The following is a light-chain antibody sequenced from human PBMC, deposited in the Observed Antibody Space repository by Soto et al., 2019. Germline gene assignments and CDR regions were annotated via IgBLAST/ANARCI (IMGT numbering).Light chain of an antibody. V-gene: IGKV1-5*03. Sequence: DIQMTQYPSTLSVSVGDRVTITCRASQTISSWLAWYQQKKGKAPKLLIYKASTLKSGVPSRFSGSGYGTELTITISSLQHDDFETYYCQHYNSSPEAFGQGTKVDIK. CDR2: KAS. J-gene: IGKJ1*01. CDR1: QTISSW. CDR3: QHYNSSPEA.